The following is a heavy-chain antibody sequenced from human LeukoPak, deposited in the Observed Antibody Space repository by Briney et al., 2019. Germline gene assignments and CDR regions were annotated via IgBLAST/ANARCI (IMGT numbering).Heavy chain of an antibody. D-gene: IGHD6-6*01. J-gene: IGHJ4*02. CDR3: ARDGYSSSPAYFDY. Sequence: GGSLRLSCAASGFTVSSNYMSRVRQAPGKGLEWVSVIYSGGSTYYADSVKGRFTISRDNSKNTLYLQINSLRAEDTAVYYCARDGYSSSPAYFDYWGQGTLVTVSA. CDR1: GFTVSSNY. CDR2: IYSGGST. V-gene: IGHV3-53*01.